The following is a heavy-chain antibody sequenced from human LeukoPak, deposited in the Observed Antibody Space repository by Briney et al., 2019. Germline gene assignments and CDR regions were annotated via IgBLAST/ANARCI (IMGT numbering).Heavy chain of an antibody. D-gene: IGHD3-22*01. CDR1: TGSIISYAYF. V-gene: IGHV4-39*07. Sequence: SQTLSLTGTLSTGSIISYAYFCGWIRQPPGKRSEWIGPIYYRGRTYYNPSLESRSTISVDTSKNQFSLTLSSVTAADTAVYYCAKTHYYNSSGYCFPFEYWSQGTLVTVSS. J-gene: IGHJ4*02. CDR3: AKTHYYNSSGYCFPFEY. CDR2: IYYRGRT.